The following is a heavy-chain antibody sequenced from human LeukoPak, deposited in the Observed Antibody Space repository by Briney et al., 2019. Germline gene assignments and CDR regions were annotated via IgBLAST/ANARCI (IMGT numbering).Heavy chain of an antibody. Sequence: ASVKVSCKASGYTFTSYAMNWVRQAPGQGLEWIGWINTNTGNPTYAQGFTGRFVFSLDTSVSTAYLQISSLKAEDTAVYYCARDARNLGYARGWFDPWGQGTLVTVSS. CDR3: ARDARNLGYARGWFDP. J-gene: IGHJ5*02. V-gene: IGHV7-4-1*02. CDR2: INTNTGNP. CDR1: GYTFTSYA. D-gene: IGHD3-16*01.